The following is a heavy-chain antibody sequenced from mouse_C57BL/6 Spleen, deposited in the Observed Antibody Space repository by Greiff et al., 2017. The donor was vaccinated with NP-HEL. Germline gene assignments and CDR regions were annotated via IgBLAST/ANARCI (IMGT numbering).Heavy chain of an antibody. CDR3: ARKTTALYSFDY. CDR1: GYTFTSYW. CDR2: IDPSDSYT. D-gene: IGHD1-2*01. V-gene: IGHV1-50*01. J-gene: IGHJ2*01. Sequence: VHLQQPGAELVKPGASVKLSCKASGYTFTSYWMQWVKQRPGQGLEWIGEIDPSDSYTNYNQKFKGKATLTVDTSSSTAYMQLSSLTSEDSAVYYCARKTTALYSFDYWGQGTTLTVSS.